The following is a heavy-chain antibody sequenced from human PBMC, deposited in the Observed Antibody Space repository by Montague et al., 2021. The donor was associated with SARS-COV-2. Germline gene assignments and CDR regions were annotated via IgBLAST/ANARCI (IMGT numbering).Heavy chain of an antibody. CDR1: GGSISGYY. J-gene: IGHJ6*02. D-gene: IGHD2-8*01. CDR2: IYYSGST. Sequence: SETLSLTCTVSGGSISGYYWSWIRQSPGKGLEWIGYIYYSGSTKYNPFLESRVTVSVDRSKNQVPLKLSSVTPADTAVYYCARLLRSCSSGVCRTYYYYAMDVWGQGTTVTVSS. V-gene: IGHV4-59*08. CDR3: ARLLRSCSSGVCRTYYYYAMDV.